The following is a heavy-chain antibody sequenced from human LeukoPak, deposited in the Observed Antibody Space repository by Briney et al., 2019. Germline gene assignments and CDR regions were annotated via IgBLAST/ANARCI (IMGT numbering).Heavy chain of an antibody. CDR1: DYSISSGFY. V-gene: IGHV4-38-2*02. CDR2: IYHSGTT. Sequence: ASETLSLTCAVSDYSISSGFYWGWIRQPPGKGLEWIGSIYHSGTTYYNPSLKSRVTISVDTSNNQFSLKLSSVTAADTAVYYCARDLGCSSPSCFYPYMDVWGKGTAVTVSS. J-gene: IGHJ6*03. CDR3: ARDLGCSSPSCFYPYMDV. D-gene: IGHD2-2*01.